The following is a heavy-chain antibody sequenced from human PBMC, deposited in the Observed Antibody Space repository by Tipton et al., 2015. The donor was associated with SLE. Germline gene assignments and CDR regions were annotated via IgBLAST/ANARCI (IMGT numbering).Heavy chain of an antibody. V-gene: IGHV3-23*01. Sequence: SLRLSCAASGLTFSSYAMSWVRQAPGKGLEWVSAISGSGGSTYYADSVKGRFTISRDNSKNTLYLQMNSLRAEDTAVYYCAKDSSGYGDWYFDLWGRGTLVTVSS. CDR2: ISGSGGST. CDR3: AKDSSGYGDWYFDL. D-gene: IGHD3-22*01. J-gene: IGHJ2*01. CDR1: GLTFSSYA.